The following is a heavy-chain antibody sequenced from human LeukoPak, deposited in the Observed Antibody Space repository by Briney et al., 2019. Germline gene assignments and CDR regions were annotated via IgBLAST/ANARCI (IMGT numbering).Heavy chain of an antibody. CDR3: ARDPRYYDSSTSFDY. V-gene: IGHV3-7*01. CDR1: GFTFSSYW. CDR2: IKQDGSEK. D-gene: IGHD3-22*01. J-gene: IGHJ4*02. Sequence: GGSLRLSCAASGFTFSSYWMSWVRLAPGKGLEWVANIKQDGSEKYYVDSVKGRFTISRDNAKNSLYLQMNSLRAEDTAVYYCARDPRYYDSSTSFDYWGQGTLVTVSS.